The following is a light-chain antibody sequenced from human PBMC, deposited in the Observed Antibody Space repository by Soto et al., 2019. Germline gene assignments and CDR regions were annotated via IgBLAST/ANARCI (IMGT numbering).Light chain of an antibody. CDR2: KDS. Sequence: SYELTQPPSVSVSPGQTARITCSGDALPKQNAYWYQQKPGQAPVLVIYKDSERPSGIPERFSGSSSGTTVTLTISGVQAEDEADYYCQSADSSGTYRMLFGGGTKLTVL. J-gene: IGLJ3*02. CDR3: QSADSSGTYRML. V-gene: IGLV3-25*03. CDR1: ALPKQN.